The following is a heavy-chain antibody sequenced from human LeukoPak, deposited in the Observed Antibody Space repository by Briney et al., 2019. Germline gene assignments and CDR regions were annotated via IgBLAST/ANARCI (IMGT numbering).Heavy chain of an antibody. D-gene: IGHD4-17*01. CDR2: INPNSGGT. V-gene: IGHV1-2*02. J-gene: IGHJ6*02. CDR3: ARDQVHGDYVVFYYYYGMDV. CDR1: GYTFTDYY. Sequence: ASVKVSCKASGYTFTDYYMHWVRQAPGQGLEWMGWINPNSGGTNYAQKFQGRVTMTRDTSISTAYMELSRLRSDDTAVYYCARDQVHGDYVVFYYYYGMDVWGQGTTVTVSS.